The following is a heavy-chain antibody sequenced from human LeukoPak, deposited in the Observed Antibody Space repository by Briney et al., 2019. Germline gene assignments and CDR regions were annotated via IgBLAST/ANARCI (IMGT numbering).Heavy chain of an antibody. Sequence: GGSLRLSCAASGFTFSNYDMHWVRQAPGKGLEWVAVISYDGSNKYYADSVKGRFTISRDNAKNSLYLQMNSLRAEDTAVYYCAREPYGPGTYLQYWGQGTLVIVSS. CDR1: GFTFSNYD. V-gene: IGHV3-30*03. CDR3: AREPYGPGTYLQY. J-gene: IGHJ1*01. D-gene: IGHD3-10*01. CDR2: ISYDGSNK.